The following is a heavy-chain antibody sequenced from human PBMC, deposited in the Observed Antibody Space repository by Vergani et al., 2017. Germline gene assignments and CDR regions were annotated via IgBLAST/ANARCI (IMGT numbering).Heavy chain of an antibody. CDR1: GFTFSSYG. D-gene: IGHD3-22*01. CDR3: ARPQGTSAYYYGGFDY. Sequence: QVHLVESGGGVVQPGGSLRLHCAASGFTFSSYGMQWVRQAPGKGLEWVAVIWYDGSNKYYADSVKGRFTISRDNSKNTLFLQMNSLTAEDTAIYYCARPQGTSAYYYGGFDYWGQGILVTVSS. V-gene: IGHV3-33*01. CDR2: IWYDGSNK. J-gene: IGHJ4*02.